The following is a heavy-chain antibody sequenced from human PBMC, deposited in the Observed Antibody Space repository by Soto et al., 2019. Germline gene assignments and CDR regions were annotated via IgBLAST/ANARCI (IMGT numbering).Heavy chain of an antibody. V-gene: IGHV4-39*01. Sequence: QLQLQESGPGLVKPSETLSLTCTVSGGSISSSSYYWGWIRQPPGKGLEWIGSIYYSGSTYYNPSLKSRVTISVDTSKNQFSLKLSSVTAADTAVYYCARPGGGGTASEWGQGTLVTVSS. CDR1: GGSISSSSYY. CDR2: IYYSGST. J-gene: IGHJ4*02. CDR3: ARPGGGGTASE. D-gene: IGHD3-16*01.